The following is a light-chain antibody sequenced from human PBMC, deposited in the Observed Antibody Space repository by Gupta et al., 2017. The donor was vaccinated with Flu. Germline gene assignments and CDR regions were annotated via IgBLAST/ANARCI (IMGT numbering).Light chain of an antibody. CDR3: QHEDNLPFT. CDR1: QDIKHY. V-gene: IGKV1-33*01. J-gene: IGKJ3*01. CDR2: DAS. Sequence: DIQMTQSPASLSASVGDRVTITCQANQDIKHYLNWYQQRPGQVPRLLIYDASHLNGGVPSRFSGVGGGTDFTFNINSRQPEDFAKYYCQHEDNLPFTFGHGTKVDVK.